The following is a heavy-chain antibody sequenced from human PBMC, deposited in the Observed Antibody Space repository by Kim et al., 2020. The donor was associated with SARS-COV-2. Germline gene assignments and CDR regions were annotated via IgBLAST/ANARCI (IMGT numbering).Heavy chain of an antibody. J-gene: IGHJ5*02. D-gene: IGHD5-12*01. V-gene: IGHV4-31*03. Sequence: SETLSLTCTVSGGSISSGGYYWSWIRQHPGKSLEWIGYIYYSGSTYYNPSLKSRVTISVDTSKNQFSLKLSSVTAADTAVYYCARAERGYSGYDFGGNWFDPWGQGTLVTVSS. CDR2: IYYSGST. CDR1: GGSISSGGYY. CDR3: ARAERGYSGYDFGGNWFDP.